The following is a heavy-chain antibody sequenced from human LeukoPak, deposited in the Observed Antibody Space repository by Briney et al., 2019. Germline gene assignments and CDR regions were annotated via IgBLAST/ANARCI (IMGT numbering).Heavy chain of an antibody. J-gene: IGHJ4*02. V-gene: IGHV4-39*07. Sequence: PSETLSLTCTVSGGSISSSSYYWVWIRQPPGKGLEWIGSIYYSGTTYYSPSHKSRVTISVDTSRNQFSLKLSSVTAADTAVYYCARDNGRDMATVWGQGTLVTVSS. D-gene: IGHD5-24*01. CDR2: IYYSGTT. CDR3: ARDNGRDMATV. CDR1: GGSISSSSYY.